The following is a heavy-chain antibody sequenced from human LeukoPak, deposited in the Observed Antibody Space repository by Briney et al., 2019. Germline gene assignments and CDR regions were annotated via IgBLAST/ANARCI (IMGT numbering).Heavy chain of an antibody. CDR2: INPNSGGT. CDR3: ASTPLYYDILTGYYTATFDP. D-gene: IGHD3-9*01. Sequence: ASVKVSCKTSGYTFTGYYMHWVRQAPGQGLEWMGRINPNSGGTNYAQKFQGRVTMTRDTSISTAYMELSRLRSDDTAVYYCASTPLYYDILTGYYTATFDPWGQGTLVTVSS. CDR1: GYTFTGYY. J-gene: IGHJ5*02. V-gene: IGHV1-2*06.